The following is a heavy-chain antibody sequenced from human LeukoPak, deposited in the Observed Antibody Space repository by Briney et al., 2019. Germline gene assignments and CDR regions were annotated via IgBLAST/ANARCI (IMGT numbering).Heavy chain of an antibody. V-gene: IGHV3-23*01. D-gene: IGHD6-19*01. CDR1: GFTFSSYA. J-gene: IGHJ3*02. CDR3: AKRRDSSGWYRAFDI. Sequence: GGSLRLSCAASGFTFSSYAMSWVRQAPGKGLEWVPAISGSGGSTYYADSVKGRFTISRDNSKNTLYLQMNSLRAEDTAVYYCAKRRDSSGWYRAFDIWGQGTMVTVSS. CDR2: ISGSGGST.